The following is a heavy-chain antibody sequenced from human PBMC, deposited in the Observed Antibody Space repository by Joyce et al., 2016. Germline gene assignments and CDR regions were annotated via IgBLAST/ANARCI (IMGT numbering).Heavy chain of an antibody. CDR2: LWYDGSNE. V-gene: IGHV3-33*01. D-gene: IGHD6-19*01. CDR1: GFPFSTFD. CDR3: ARVDGSGWFFDY. J-gene: IGHJ4*02. Sequence: QVQLVESGGGVVQPGESLRLSCAASGFPFSTFDMNWVRQAPGKGLEWVAALWYDGSNEYYADSVKGRFSIARDNSKHTVDLQMNSLRVEDTAVYYCARVDGSGWFFDYWGQGTLVTVSS.